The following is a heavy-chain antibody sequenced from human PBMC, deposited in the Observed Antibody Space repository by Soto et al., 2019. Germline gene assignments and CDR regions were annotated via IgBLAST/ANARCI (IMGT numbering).Heavy chain of an antibody. CDR3: AKVGGDTMIVVVSRHYFDY. V-gene: IGHV3-23*01. Sequence: GGSLRLSCAASGFTFSSYAMSWVRQAPGKGLEWVSAISGSGGSTYYADSVKGRFTISRDNSKNTLYLQMNSLRAEDTAVYYCAKVGGDTMIVVVSRHYFDYWGRGTLVTVSS. D-gene: IGHD3-22*01. CDR1: GFTFSSYA. CDR2: ISGSGGST. J-gene: IGHJ4*02.